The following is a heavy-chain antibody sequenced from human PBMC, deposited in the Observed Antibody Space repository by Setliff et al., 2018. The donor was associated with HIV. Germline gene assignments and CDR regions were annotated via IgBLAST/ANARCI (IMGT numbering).Heavy chain of an antibody. V-gene: IGHV4-31*03. CDR2: ISYRGTT. CDR3: AREVGARSGSVY. CDR1: GVSINSGDYF. J-gene: IGHJ4*02. D-gene: IGHD1-26*01. Sequence: SETLSLTCTVSGVSINSGDYFWSWIRQHPGKGLEWIGYISYRGTTYYNPSFKSRVTISVDTSKNQFSLNLYSVTAADTAIYYCAREVGARSGSVYWGQGMLVTVSS.